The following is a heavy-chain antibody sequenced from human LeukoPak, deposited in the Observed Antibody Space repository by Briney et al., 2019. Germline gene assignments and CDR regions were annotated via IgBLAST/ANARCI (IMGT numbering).Heavy chain of an antibody. Sequence: GGSLRLSCAASGFTFSSYGMHWVRQAPGKGLEWVAVIWYDGSNKYYADSVKGRFTISRDNSKNTLYLQMNSLRAEDTAVYYCARDLGAAPEASDYWGQGTLVTVSS. D-gene: IGHD1-26*01. CDR1: GFTFSSYG. V-gene: IGHV3-33*01. CDR2: IWYDGSNK. CDR3: ARDLGAAPEASDY. J-gene: IGHJ4*02.